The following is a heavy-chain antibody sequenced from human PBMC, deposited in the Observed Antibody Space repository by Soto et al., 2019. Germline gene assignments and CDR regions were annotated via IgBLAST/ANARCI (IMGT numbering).Heavy chain of an antibody. CDR1: GFTFSSYA. CDR2: ISYDGSNK. Sequence: GGSLRLSCAASGFTFSSYAMHWVRQAPGKGLEWVAVISYDGSNKYYADSVKGRFTISRDNSKNTLYLQMNSLRAEDTAVYYCARGVRTTAHDAFDIWGKGTMVTVSS. CDR3: ARGVRTTAHDAFDI. J-gene: IGHJ3*02. V-gene: IGHV3-30-3*01. D-gene: IGHD1-1*01.